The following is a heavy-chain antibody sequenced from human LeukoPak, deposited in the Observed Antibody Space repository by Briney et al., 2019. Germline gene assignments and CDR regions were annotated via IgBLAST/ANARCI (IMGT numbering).Heavy chain of an antibody. V-gene: IGHV4-38-2*02. D-gene: IGHD5-18*01. CDR1: GYSISSGHY. CDR2: MYHSGST. J-gene: IGHJ6*03. CDR3: ARTEESGYSYRYFGYYYYMDV. Sequence: SETLSLTCTVSGYSISSGHYWGWIRQPPGKGLEWIGSMYHSGSTHYNPSLKSRVTISVDTSKNQFSLKLSSVTAADTAVYYCARTEESGYSYRYFGYYYYMDVWGKGTTVTVSS.